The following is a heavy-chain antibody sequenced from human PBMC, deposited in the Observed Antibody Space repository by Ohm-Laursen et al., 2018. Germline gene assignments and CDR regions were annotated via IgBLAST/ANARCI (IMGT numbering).Heavy chain of an antibody. V-gene: IGHV1-2*02. CDR2: INPNSGGT. D-gene: IGHD3-9*01. J-gene: IGHJ6*02. Sequence: ASVKVSCKVSGYTFTKYYMHWVRQAPGQGLEWMGWINPNSGGTNYAQEFQGRVTMTRDTSISTAYMELSRLRSDDTAVYYCAREALRYFDWFAPSGMDVWGQGTTVTVSS. CDR3: AREALRYFDWFAPSGMDV. CDR1: GYTFTKYY.